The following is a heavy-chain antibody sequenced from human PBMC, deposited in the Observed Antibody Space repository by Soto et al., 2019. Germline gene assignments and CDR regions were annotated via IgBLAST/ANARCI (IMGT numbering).Heavy chain of an antibody. CDR2: INAGNGNT. V-gene: IGHV1-3*01. CDR1: GYTFTSYA. D-gene: IGHD3-16*01. J-gene: IGHJ3*02. CDR3: ASPPWYMITFGGLAFYI. Sequence: ASVKVSCKASGYTFTSYAMHWVRQAPGQRLEWMGWINAGNGNTKYSQKFQGRVTITRDTSASTAYMELSSLRSEDTAVYYCASPPWYMITFGGLAFYIWGQGTMVTVSS.